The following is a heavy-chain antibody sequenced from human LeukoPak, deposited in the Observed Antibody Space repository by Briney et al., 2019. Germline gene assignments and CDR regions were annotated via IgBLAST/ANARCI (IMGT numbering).Heavy chain of an antibody. CDR2: ISYDGSNK. CDR1: GFTFSSYA. D-gene: IGHD2-15*01. CDR3: ARAVGRGSGGHFDY. V-gene: IGHV3-30-3*01. Sequence: GRSLRLSCAASGFTFSSYAMHWVRQAPGKGLEWVAVISYDGSNKYYADSVKGRFTISKDNAKNSLYLQMINLRVEDTAVYYCARAVGRGSGGHFDYWGQGNLVTVSS. J-gene: IGHJ4*02.